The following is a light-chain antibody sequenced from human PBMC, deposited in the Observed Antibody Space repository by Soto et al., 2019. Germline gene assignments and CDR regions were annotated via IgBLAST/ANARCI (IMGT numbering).Light chain of an antibody. J-gene: IGLJ2*01. Sequence: QTVVTQPPSVSGAPGQRVTISCTGSSSNIGAGYDVHWYQQLPGTAPKLLIYGNSNRPSGVPDRFSGSKSGTSASLAITGLQAEDETDYYCQSYDSSLSGHVVFGEGTKLTVL. CDR2: GNS. CDR3: QSYDSSLSGHVV. V-gene: IGLV1-40*01. CDR1: SSNIGAGYD.